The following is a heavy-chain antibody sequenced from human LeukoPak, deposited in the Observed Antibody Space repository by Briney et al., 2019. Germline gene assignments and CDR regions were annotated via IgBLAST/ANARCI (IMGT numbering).Heavy chain of an antibody. J-gene: IGHJ4*02. CDR2: IYIGGST. CDR1: GGSINSYY. Sequence: SETLSLTCTVSGGSINSYYWNWIRQSAGKGLEWIGRIYIGGSTNYNPSLKSRVTMSLDASKNQVSVNLNSVTAAATAIYYCARESHGGYIYVFPFDYWAQGTLVTVSS. CDR3: ARESHGGYIYVFPFDY. V-gene: IGHV4-4*07. D-gene: IGHD5-18*01.